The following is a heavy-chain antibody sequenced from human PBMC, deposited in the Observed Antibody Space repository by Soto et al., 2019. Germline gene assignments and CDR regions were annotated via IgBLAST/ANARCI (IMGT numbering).Heavy chain of an antibody. D-gene: IGHD3-16*02. Sequence: ASVKVSCKXSGYTFTGYYMHWVRQAPGQGLEWMGWVNPNSGGTNYAQKFQGWVTMTRDTSISTAYMELSRLRSDDTAVYYCARGPYDYVWRSYRHDAFDIWGQGTMVTVSS. J-gene: IGHJ3*02. V-gene: IGHV1-2*04. CDR2: VNPNSGGT. CDR3: ARGPYDYVWRSYRHDAFDI. CDR1: GYTFTGYY.